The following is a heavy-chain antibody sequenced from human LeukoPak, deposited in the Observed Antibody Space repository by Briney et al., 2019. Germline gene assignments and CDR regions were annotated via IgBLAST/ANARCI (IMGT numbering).Heavy chain of an antibody. CDR1: GGSFSGYY. Sequence: SETLSLTCAVHGGSFSGYYWNWIRQSPEKGLEWIGEINDRGRTNYNPSLKSRVSLSVDTSRKEFSLKLSAVTAADTAVYYCARDPTTVTTLPYYFDFWGQGTLVTVSS. D-gene: IGHD4-17*01. J-gene: IGHJ4*02. V-gene: IGHV4-34*01. CDR2: INDRGRT. CDR3: ARDPTTVTTLPYYFDF.